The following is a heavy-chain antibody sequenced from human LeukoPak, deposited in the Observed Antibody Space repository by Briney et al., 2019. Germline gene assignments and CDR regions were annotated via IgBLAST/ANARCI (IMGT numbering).Heavy chain of an antibody. D-gene: IGHD3-3*01. V-gene: IGHV1-69*06. CDR1: GYTFTSYG. CDR2: IIPSFGTT. CDR3: ASKYDFWSGYSGYYYYYMDV. J-gene: IGHJ6*03. Sequence: ASVKVSCKASGYTFTSYGISWVRQAPGQGLEWMGGIIPSFGTTNYAQKFQGRVTITADKSTSTAYMELSSLRSEDTAVYYCASKYDFWSGYSGYYYYYMDVWGKGTTVIVSS.